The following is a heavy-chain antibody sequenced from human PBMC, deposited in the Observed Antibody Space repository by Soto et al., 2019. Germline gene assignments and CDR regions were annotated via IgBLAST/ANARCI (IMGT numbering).Heavy chain of an antibody. CDR2: ISGSGGST. D-gene: IGHD2-2*01. J-gene: IGHJ1*01. CDR3: AKTPVGRYCSSTSCYDGGAEYFQH. Sequence: GGSLRLSCAASGFTFSSYAMSWVRQAPGKGLEWVSAISGSGGSTYYADSVKGRFTISRDNSKNTLYLQMNSLRAEDTAVYYCAKTPVGRYCSSTSCYDGGAEYFQHWGQGTLVTVSS. V-gene: IGHV3-23*01. CDR1: GFTFSSYA.